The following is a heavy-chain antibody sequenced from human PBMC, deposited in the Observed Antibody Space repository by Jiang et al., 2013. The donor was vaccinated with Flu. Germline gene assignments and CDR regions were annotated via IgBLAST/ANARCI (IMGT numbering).Heavy chain of an antibody. CDR2: MRYDGSSK. CDR1: GFTFSSYA. V-gene: IGHV3-30*02. D-gene: IGHD2-2*01. J-gene: IGHJ5*02. CDR3: AKDPRPYCSGTSCFGENWFDP. Sequence: VQLLESGGGVVQPGGSLRLSCAASGFTFSSYAMHWVRQAPGKGLEWVAFMRYDGSSKYYADSVKGRFTISRDNSKNTLYLQMNSLRAEDTAVYYCAKDPRPYCSGTSCFGENWFDPWGQGTLVTVSS.